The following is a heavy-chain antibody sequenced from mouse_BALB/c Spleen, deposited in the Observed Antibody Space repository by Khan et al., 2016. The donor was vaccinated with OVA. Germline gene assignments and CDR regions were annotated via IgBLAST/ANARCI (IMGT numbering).Heavy chain of an antibody. CDR1: GYSITSDYA. CDR2: INYSGST. CDR3: ARWFAY. V-gene: IGHV3-2*02. J-gene: IGHJ3*01. Sequence: EVQLQESGPDLVKPSQSLSLTCTVTGYSITSDYAWNWIRQFPGNKLEWMGYINYSGSTSYYPSLKSRISITRDTSKNQFFLQLNSVTTEDTATYYCARWFAYWGQGTLVTVSA.